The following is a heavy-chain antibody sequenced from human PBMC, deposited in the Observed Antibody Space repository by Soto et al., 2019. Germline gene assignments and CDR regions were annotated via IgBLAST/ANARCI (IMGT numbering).Heavy chain of an antibody. Sequence: EVQLVESGGGLVKPGGSLRLSCAASGFTFSSYSMNWVRQAPGKGLEWVSSISSSSSYIYYADSVKGRFTISRDNAKNSLYLQMNSLRAEDTAVYYCARRAAAGIPFDYWGQGTLVTVSS. CDR2: ISSSSSYI. V-gene: IGHV3-21*01. J-gene: IGHJ4*02. D-gene: IGHD6-13*01. CDR3: ARRAAAGIPFDY. CDR1: GFTFSSYS.